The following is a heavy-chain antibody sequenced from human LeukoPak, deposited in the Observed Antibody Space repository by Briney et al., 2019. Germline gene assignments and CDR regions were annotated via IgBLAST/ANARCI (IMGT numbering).Heavy chain of an antibody. CDR1: GGTFSSYA. D-gene: IGHD3-10*01. CDR3: ASPTMVRGVNDAFDI. J-gene: IGHJ3*02. Sequence: GASVKVSCKASGGTFSSYAISWVRQAPGQGLEWMGGIIPIFGTANYAQKFQGRVTITADESTSTAYMELSSLRSEDTAVYYCASPTMVRGVNDAFDIWGHGTMVTVSS. V-gene: IGHV1-69*13. CDR2: IIPIFGTA.